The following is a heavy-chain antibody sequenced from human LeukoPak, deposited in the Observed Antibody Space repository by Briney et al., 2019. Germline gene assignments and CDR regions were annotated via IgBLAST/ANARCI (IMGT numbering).Heavy chain of an antibody. D-gene: IGHD4-23*01. Sequence: SVKVSCKASGYTFTYRHLHWVRQAPGQALEWMGWITPFNGNTNYAQKFQDRVIITRDRSMSTAYMEMSSLRSEDTAMYYCARDNSVEDTAWWFDPWGQGTLVTVSS. CDR3: ARDNSVEDTAWWFDP. CDR1: GYTFTYRH. CDR2: ITPFNGNT. V-gene: IGHV1-45*02. J-gene: IGHJ5*02.